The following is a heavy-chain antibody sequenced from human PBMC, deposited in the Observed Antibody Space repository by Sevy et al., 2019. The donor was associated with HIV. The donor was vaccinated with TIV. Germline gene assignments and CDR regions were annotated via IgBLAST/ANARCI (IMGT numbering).Heavy chain of an antibody. CDR3: AREACSSTSCFDY. V-gene: IGHV3-30-3*01. Sequence: GGSLRLSCAASGFTFSSYAMHWVRQAPGKGLEWVAVISYDGSNKYYADSVKGRFTISRDNSKNTLYLQMNSLRAEDTAVYYCAREACSSTSCFDYWGPGTLVTVSS. J-gene: IGHJ4*02. CDR1: GFTFSSYA. D-gene: IGHD2-2*01. CDR2: ISYDGSNK.